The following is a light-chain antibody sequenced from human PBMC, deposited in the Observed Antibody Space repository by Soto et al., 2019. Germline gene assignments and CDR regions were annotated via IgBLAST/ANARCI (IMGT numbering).Light chain of an antibody. J-gene: IGKJ5*01. V-gene: IGKV3-15*01. CDR1: QNIISN. CDR3: QQYKSWPPIT. Sequence: EIVMTHSPATLSVSPGERVTLSFSSSQNIISNLAWYQQKPGQAPRLLIYGASTRATGVPDRFSGTGSGTEFTLTISSLKSEDYAVYYCQQYKSWPPITFGQGTRLEIK. CDR2: GAS.